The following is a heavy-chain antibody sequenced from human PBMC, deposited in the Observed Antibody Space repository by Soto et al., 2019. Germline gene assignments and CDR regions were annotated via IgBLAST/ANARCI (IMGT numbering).Heavy chain of an antibody. Sequence: SETLSLTCAVYGGSFSGYYWSWIRQPPGKGLEWIGEINHSGSTNYNPSLKSRVTITVDTSKNQFSLKLSSVTAADTAVYYCARGFRWLERPSNWLDPWGQGTLVTVSS. CDR2: INHSGST. CDR1: GGSFSGYY. CDR3: ARGFRWLERPSNWLDP. D-gene: IGHD1-1*01. V-gene: IGHV4-34*01. J-gene: IGHJ5*02.